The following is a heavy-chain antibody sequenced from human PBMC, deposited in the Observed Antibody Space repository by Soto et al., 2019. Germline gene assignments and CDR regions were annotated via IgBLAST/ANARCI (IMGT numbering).Heavy chain of an antibody. D-gene: IGHD1-20*01. V-gene: IGHV3-23*01. Sequence: GGSLRLSCAASGFNVGAFAVNWVRQAPGKGLEWVSGISVSDAFIYYADSVRGRFSISRDASENILYLQMNSLRVDDTALYYCTREAVAGITGLDYWGPGTLVTVSS. CDR1: GFNVGAFA. CDR2: ISVSDAFI. J-gene: IGHJ4*02. CDR3: TREAVAGITGLDY.